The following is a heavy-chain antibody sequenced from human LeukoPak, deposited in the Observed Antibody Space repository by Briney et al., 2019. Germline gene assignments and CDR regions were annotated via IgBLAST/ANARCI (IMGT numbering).Heavy chain of an antibody. CDR1: GFTFSSYS. Sequence: GGSLRLSCAASGFTFSSYSMNWVRQAPGKGLEWVAVISYDGSNKYYADSVKGRFTISRDNSKNTLYLQMNSLRAEDTAVYYCAKCIEGGQWQDYYYYYGMDVWGQGTTVTVSS. J-gene: IGHJ6*02. CDR3: AKCIEGGQWQDYYYYYGMDV. D-gene: IGHD6-19*01. CDR2: ISYDGSNK. V-gene: IGHV3-30*18.